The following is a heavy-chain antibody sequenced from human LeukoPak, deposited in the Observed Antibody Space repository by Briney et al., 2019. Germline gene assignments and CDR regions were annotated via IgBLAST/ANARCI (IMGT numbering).Heavy chain of an antibody. CDR2: MNPNSGHT. CDR1: GYTFTAYD. D-gene: IGHD2-21*02. Sequence: GASVKVSCKASGYTFTAYDINWVRQATGQGLEWMGWMNPNSGHTGYAQKFQGRVTFTTSTSISTAYMELNSLRPEDTAVYYCARTPPKGDIDSWGPGTLVTVSS. CDR3: ARTPPKGDIDS. J-gene: IGHJ4*02. V-gene: IGHV1-8*01.